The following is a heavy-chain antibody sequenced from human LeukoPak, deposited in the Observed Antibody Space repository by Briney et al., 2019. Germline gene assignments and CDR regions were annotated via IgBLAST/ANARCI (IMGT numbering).Heavy chain of an antibody. V-gene: IGHV4-59*01. CDR3: AKYVWGSYPTFEDD. CDR1: GRSISSYY. J-gene: IGHJ4*02. CDR2: ISYSGST. D-gene: IGHD3-16*02. Sequence: PSETLSLTCTVSGRSISSYYWSWIRQPPGKGLEWIGYISYSGSTNYNPSLKSRVTISVDTSKNQFSLKLSSVTAADTAVYYCAKYVWGSYPTFEDDCGQGTLVSVSS.